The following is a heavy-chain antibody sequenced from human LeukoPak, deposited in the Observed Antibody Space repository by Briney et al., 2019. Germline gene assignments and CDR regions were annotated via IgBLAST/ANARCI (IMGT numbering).Heavy chain of an antibody. CDR2: ITISGATT. D-gene: IGHD3-10*01. J-gene: IGHJ4*02. V-gene: IGHV3-23*01. CDR1: GFTFSSYA. Sequence: GVSLRLSCAASGFTFSSYAMSWVRQAPGKGLEWVSSITISGATTYYADSVKGRLTISRDNSKTTLYLQMNSLRAEDTAVYYCATYGSGSYYRTAFDYWGQGTLVTVSS. CDR3: ATYGSGSYYRTAFDY.